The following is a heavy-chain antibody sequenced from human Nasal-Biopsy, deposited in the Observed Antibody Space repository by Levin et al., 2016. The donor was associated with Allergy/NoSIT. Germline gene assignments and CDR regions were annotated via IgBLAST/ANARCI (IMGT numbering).Heavy chain of an antibody. CDR3: ARGSRRLFDY. CDR2: IYYNRST. D-gene: IGHD1-26*01. Sequence: GSLRLSCTVSGGSISGFYWSWIRQPPGKGLEWFGYIYYNRSTDYNPSLKNRVTISIDTSKNQFSLKLNSVSAADTAVYYCARGSRRLFDYWGQGILVTVSS. V-gene: IGHV4-59*13. CDR1: GGSISGFY. J-gene: IGHJ4*02.